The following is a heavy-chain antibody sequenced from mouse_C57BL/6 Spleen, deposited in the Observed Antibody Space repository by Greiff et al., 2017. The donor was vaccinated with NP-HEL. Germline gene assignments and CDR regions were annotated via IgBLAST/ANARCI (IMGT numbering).Heavy chain of an antibody. Sequence: VQLQQSGAELVKPGASVKISCKASGYAFSSYWMNWVKQRPGQGLEWIGQIYPGDGDTNYNGKFKGKATLTADKSSSTAYMQLSSLTSEDSAVYFCGGYYGSDYAMDYWGQGTSVTVSS. CDR3: GGYYGSDYAMDY. J-gene: IGHJ4*01. CDR1: GYAFSSYW. CDR2: IYPGDGDT. V-gene: IGHV1-80*01. D-gene: IGHD1-1*01.